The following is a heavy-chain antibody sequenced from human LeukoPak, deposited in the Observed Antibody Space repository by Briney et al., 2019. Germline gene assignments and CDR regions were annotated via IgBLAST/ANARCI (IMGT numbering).Heavy chain of an antibody. V-gene: IGHV4-39*01. CDR1: GGSIISSNYY. D-gene: IGHD6-19*01. CDR3: ARHHHNGWSDY. J-gene: IGHJ4*02. CDR2: IYYSGDT. Sequence: SETLSLTCTVSGGSIISSNYYCAWIRQPPGKGLEWIGSIYYSGDTYYYPSLKSRLTISVDTSKDQFSLKLTSVTAADTAVCYCARHHHNGWSDYWGQGTLVTVSS.